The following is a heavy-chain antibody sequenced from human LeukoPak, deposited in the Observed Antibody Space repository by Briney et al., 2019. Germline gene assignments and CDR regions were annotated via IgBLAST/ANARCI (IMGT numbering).Heavy chain of an antibody. CDR1: GFTFSSHS. Sequence: GGSLRLSCAASGFTFSSHSMNWVRQAPGKGLEWVSYISSSSSTIYYADSVKGRFTISRDNAKNSLYLQMNSLRAEDTAVYYCARLYSSGWYGDAFDIWGQGTMVTVSS. V-gene: IGHV3-48*04. CDR3: ARLYSSGWYGDAFDI. D-gene: IGHD6-19*01. CDR2: ISSSSSTI. J-gene: IGHJ3*02.